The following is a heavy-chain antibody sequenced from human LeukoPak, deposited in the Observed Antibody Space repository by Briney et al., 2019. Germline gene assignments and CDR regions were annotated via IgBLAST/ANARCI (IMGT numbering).Heavy chain of an antibody. J-gene: IGHJ4*02. CDR1: GFSLSRYW. D-gene: IGHD3-10*01. CDR3: ARQGFFGELDY. Sequence: GGSLRLSCAASGFSLSRYWMSWVRQAPGKGLEWVANIGKDGSGNHYVDSVEGRFTISRDNAKNSLYLQMNSLRADDTAVYYCARQGFFGELDYWGQGILVTVSS. V-gene: IGHV3-7*01. CDR2: IGKDGSGN.